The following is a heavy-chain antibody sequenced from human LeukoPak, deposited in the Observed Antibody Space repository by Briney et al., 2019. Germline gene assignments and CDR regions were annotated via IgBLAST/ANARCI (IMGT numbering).Heavy chain of an antibody. J-gene: IGHJ4*02. CDR2: ISYDGSNK. Sequence: PGGSLRLSCAASGFTFSSYGMHWVRQAPGKGLDWVAVISYDGSNKYYADSVKGRFTISRDNSKNTLYLQMNSLRAEDTAVYYCAKIEDSSGWPIPTDYWGQGTLVTVSS. CDR3: AKIEDSSGWPIPTDY. CDR1: GFTFSSYG. V-gene: IGHV3-30*18. D-gene: IGHD6-19*01.